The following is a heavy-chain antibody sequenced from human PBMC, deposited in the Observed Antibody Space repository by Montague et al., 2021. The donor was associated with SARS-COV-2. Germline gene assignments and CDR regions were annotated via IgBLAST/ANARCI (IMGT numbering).Heavy chain of an antibody. Sequence: SETLSLTCTVSGYSIDSGGYFWSWIRQHPGKGLEWIGFIYYSGSTNYNPSLKSRVTISVDTSKNQFSLKLSSVTAAGTAVCYCARGFDYWGQGTLVTVSS. CDR1: GYSIDSGGYF. CDR2: IYYSGST. J-gene: IGHJ4*02. CDR3: ARGFDY. V-gene: IGHV4-61*08.